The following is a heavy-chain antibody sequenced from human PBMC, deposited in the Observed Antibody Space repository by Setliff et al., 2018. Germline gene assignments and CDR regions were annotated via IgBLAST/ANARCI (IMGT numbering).Heavy chain of an antibody. D-gene: IGHD3-10*01. CDR2: IDRTGNR. CDR1: GVSLSDGHF. Sequence: LSLTCAVSGVSLSDGHFWGWIRQPPGKGLEWIGSIDRTGNRYYNSPLRSRVTLSIDMSRNEFSLELRSMTAADTAMYYCARRDEYLQFREFFDFWGQGILVTVSS. CDR3: ARRDEYLQFREFFDF. V-gene: IGHV4-38-2*01. J-gene: IGHJ4*02.